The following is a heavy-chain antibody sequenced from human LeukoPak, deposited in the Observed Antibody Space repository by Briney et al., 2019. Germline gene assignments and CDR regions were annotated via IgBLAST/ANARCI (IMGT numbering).Heavy chain of an antibody. Sequence: SETLSLTCTVSGGSVSSGSYYWSWIRQPPGKGLEWIGYIYYSGSTNYNPSLKSRVTISVDTSKNQFSLKLSSVTAADTAVYYCARGSRYSSGWYDDYWGQGTLVTVSS. J-gene: IGHJ4*02. V-gene: IGHV4-61*01. CDR2: IYYSGST. CDR1: GGSVSSGSYY. D-gene: IGHD6-19*01. CDR3: ARGSRYSSGWYDDY.